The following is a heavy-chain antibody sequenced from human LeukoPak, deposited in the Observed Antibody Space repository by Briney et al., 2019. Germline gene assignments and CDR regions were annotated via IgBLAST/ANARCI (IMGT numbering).Heavy chain of an antibody. D-gene: IGHD6-19*01. CDR1: RGSISSPNW. CDR3: ASRTASALEGFDI. CDR2: LYHSGTT. V-gene: IGHV4-4*02. Sequence: SETLSLTCTVFRGSISSPNWWTWIRQPPGKGLEWIGELYHSGTTSHNPSLMSRLTISVDKSRNQFSLKLSSVTAADTAVYYCASRTASALEGFDIWGQGTMVTVSS. J-gene: IGHJ3*02.